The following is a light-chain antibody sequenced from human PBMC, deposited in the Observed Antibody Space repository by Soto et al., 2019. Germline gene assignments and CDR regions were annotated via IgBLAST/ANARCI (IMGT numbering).Light chain of an antibody. CDR2: AAS. CDR1: QSVANNY. J-gene: IGKJ1*01. CDR3: QQYGGSPPWT. V-gene: IGKV3-20*01. Sequence: IALAPSTATLSLAQGERAPIFCRASQSVANNYLAWYQQKHGQAPRLIIFAASSRATGVPHRFSASGSGTDFTLTISRLEPEDFAVYFCQQYGGSPPWTFGQG.